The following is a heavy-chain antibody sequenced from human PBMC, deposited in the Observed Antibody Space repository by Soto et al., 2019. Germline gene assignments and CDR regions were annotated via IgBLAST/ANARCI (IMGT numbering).Heavy chain of an antibody. J-gene: IGHJ4*02. D-gene: IGHD2-15*01. CDR3: ARGGGRMGDH. CDR2: IYYSGST. Sequence: QVQLHESGPGLVKPSETLSLSCTVSGDSVSSDNYYWNWIRQPPGKALEWIGYIYYSGSTNYNPSLNSRVTIALDTSKNQFGLGLSSVTAAGGAVYYCARGGGRMGDHRGQGTLVTVSS. CDR1: GDSVSSDNYY. V-gene: IGHV4-61*01.